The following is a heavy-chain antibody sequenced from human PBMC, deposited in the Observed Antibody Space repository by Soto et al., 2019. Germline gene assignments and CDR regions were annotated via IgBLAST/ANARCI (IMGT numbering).Heavy chain of an antibody. D-gene: IGHD4-17*01. CDR3: ARQYQTTVVTDY. Sequence: PGGSLRLSCAASAFTVSSKYMSWVRQAPGKGLEWVSVIYSGDSTYYADSVKGRFTISRDNSKNTLYLQMNSLRAEDTAVYYCARQYQTTVVTDYWGQGTLVTVSS. CDR1: AFTVSSKY. J-gene: IGHJ4*02. V-gene: IGHV3-66*04. CDR2: IYSGDST.